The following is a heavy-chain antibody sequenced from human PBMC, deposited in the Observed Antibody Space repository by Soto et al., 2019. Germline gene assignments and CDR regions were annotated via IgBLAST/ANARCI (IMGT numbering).Heavy chain of an antibody. Sequence: GGSLRLSCAVSGITLSSYAMSWVRQAPGKGLEWVSTVSGSGTNTNYADSVRGRFTVSRDNSENTLYLQMISLRAEDTAIYYCAKGPHSSGWHYFDYWGQGTLVTVSS. J-gene: IGHJ4*02. V-gene: IGHV3-23*01. CDR1: GITLSSYA. D-gene: IGHD6-19*01. CDR3: AKGPHSSGWHYFDY. CDR2: VSGSGTNT.